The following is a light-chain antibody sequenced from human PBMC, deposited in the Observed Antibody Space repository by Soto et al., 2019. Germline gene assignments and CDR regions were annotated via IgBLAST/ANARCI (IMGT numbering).Light chain of an antibody. J-gene: IGKJ1*01. CDR3: QQYDNWPPAWT. CDR2: GAS. Sequence: EIVMTHSPATLSVSPVEIATLSCSSSQSVSINLAWYQQKPGQAPRLLIYGASTRATGIPARFSGSGSGTELTLTISSLQSEDFAVYYCQQYDNWPPAWTFGQGTKVDI. CDR1: QSVSIN. V-gene: IGKV3-15*01.